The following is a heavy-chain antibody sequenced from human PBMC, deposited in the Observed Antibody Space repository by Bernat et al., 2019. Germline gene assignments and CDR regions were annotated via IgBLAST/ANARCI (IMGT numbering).Heavy chain of an antibody. CDR1: GYTLTELS. Sequence: QVQRVQSGAEVKKPGASVKVSCKVSGYTLTELSMHWVRQAPGKGLEWMGGFDPEDGETIYAQKFQGRVTMTEDTSTDTAYMELSSLRYEDTTVYYCASHRGSYDAFDIWGQGTMVTVSS. CDR2: FDPEDGET. V-gene: IGHV1-24*01. CDR3: ASHRGSYDAFDI. D-gene: IGHD1-26*01. J-gene: IGHJ3*02.